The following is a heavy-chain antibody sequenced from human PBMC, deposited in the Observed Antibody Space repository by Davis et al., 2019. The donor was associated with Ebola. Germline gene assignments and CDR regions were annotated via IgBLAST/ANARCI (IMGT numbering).Heavy chain of an antibody. D-gene: IGHD1-26*01. V-gene: IGHV3-30*02. CDR3: AKDTSNIWFDI. CDR1: GFTFSNYG. CDR2: IHYDDTNK. Sequence: GESLKISCAASGFTFSNYGIHWVRQAPGKGLEWVAFIHYDDTNKYYADSVKGRFTISRDNSKNTLYLQMNGLRVEDTAIYYCAKDTSNIWFDIWGQGTNVTVSS. J-gene: IGHJ3*02.